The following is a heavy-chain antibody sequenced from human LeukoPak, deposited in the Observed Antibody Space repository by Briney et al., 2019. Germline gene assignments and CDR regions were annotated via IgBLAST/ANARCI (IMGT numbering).Heavy chain of an antibody. CDR2: INSDGSST. CDR1: GFTFSSYW. V-gene: IGHV3-74*01. Sequence: GGSLRLSCAASGFTFSSYWMHWVRQAPGKGLVWVSRINSDGSSTSYADSVKGRFTISRDNDKNTLYLQMNSLRAEDTAVYYCARGGHSYGYYYYYYMDVWGKGTTVTVSS. D-gene: IGHD5-18*01. J-gene: IGHJ6*03. CDR3: ARGGHSYGYYYYYYMDV.